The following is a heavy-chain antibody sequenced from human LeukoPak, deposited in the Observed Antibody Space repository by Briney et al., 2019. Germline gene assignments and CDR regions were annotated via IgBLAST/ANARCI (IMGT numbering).Heavy chain of an antibody. V-gene: IGHV4-38-2*01. D-gene: IGHD2/OR15-2a*01. CDR2: VHHSGTT. Sequence: PSETLSLTCAVSGYSISSGYYWGWIRQPPGKGLEWIGSVHHSGTTYYIPSLKSRVTISVDTSKNQFSLKVSSVTAADTAVYFCARGISTTGHDYWGQGTLVTVSS. CDR1: GYSISSGYY. J-gene: IGHJ4*02. CDR3: ARGISTTGHDY.